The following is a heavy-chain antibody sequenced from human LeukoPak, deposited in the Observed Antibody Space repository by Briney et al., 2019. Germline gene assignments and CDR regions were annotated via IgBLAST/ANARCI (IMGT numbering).Heavy chain of an antibody. J-gene: IGHJ6*03. CDR3: AREAVCSGGSCYSFYYYYMDV. Sequence: TGGSLRLSCAASGFTFSSYSMNWVRQAPGKGLEWVSYISSSSTIYYADSVKGRFTISRDNAKNSLYLQMNSLRAEDTAVYYCAREAVCSGGSCYSFYYYYMDVWGKGTTVTVSS. V-gene: IGHV3-48*04. D-gene: IGHD2-15*01. CDR2: ISSSSTI. CDR1: GFTFSSYS.